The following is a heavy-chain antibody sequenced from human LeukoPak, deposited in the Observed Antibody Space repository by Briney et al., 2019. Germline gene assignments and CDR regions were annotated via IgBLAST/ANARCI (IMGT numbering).Heavy chain of an antibody. D-gene: IGHD6-19*01. CDR1: GYTVTDYY. CDR2: IHPNSGGT. Sequence: GASVKVSCKASGYTVTDYYLHWVRQAPGQGLEWMGWIHPNSGGTNYAQKFQGRVAMTRDTSISTAYMELSSLRSDDTAVYYCARLAAVPGWGQGTLVTVSS. J-gene: IGHJ1*01. V-gene: IGHV1-2*02. CDR3: ARLAAVPG.